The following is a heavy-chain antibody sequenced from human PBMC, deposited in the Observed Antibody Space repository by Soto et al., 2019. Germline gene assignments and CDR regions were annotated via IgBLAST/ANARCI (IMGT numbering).Heavy chain of an antibody. V-gene: IGHV4-59*01. CDR1: GGSISRYY. D-gene: IGHD6-13*01. CDR2: IYYSGST. J-gene: IGHJ4*02. Sequence: SETLSLSCTVSGGSISRYYWSWIRQPPGKGLEWIGYIYYSGSTNYNPSLKSRVTISVDTSKNQFSLKLSSVTAADTAVYYCARGKIAAAGTPYWGQGTLVTVSS. CDR3: ARGKIAAAGTPY.